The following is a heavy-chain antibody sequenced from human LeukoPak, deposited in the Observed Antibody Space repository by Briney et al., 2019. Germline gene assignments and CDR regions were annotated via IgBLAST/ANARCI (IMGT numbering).Heavy chain of an antibody. Sequence: SETLSLTCAVSGGSISSGGYSWSWIRQPPGKGLEWIGYIYHSGSTYYNPSLKSRVTISVDRSKNQFSLKLSSVTAADTAVYCCARHLTYYYDSSGYYMAGYFDYWGQGTLVTVSS. J-gene: IGHJ4*02. CDR1: GGSISSGGYS. D-gene: IGHD3-22*01. CDR3: ARHLTYYYDSSGYYMAGYFDY. V-gene: IGHV4-30-2*01. CDR2: IYHSGST.